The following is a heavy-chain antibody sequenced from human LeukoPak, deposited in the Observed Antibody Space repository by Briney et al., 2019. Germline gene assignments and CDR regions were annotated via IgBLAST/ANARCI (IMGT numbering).Heavy chain of an antibody. CDR2: ISGSGGST. Sequence: GGSLRLSCAAFGFTFSSYAMSWVRQAPGKGLEWVSAISGSGGSTYYADSVKGRFTISRDNSKNTLYLQMNSLRAEDTAVYYCAGRPGSSSLTHFDYWGQGTLVTVSS. V-gene: IGHV3-23*01. D-gene: IGHD6-13*01. CDR1: GFTFSSYA. CDR3: AGRPGSSSLTHFDY. J-gene: IGHJ4*02.